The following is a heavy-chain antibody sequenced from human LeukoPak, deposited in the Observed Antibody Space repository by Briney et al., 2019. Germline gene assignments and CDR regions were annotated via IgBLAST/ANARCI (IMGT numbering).Heavy chain of an antibody. D-gene: IGHD3-16*01. CDR3: ARYSDYFYYFDY. CDR1: GDSISSYY. J-gene: IGHJ4*02. Sequence: SETLSLTCSVSGDSISSYYWGWIRQPPGKGLEWIGYIYYSGSTNYNPSLKSRVTISLDRSKNQFSLKLSSVTAAETAVYYCARYSDYFYYFDYWGQGTLVTVSS. V-gene: IGHV4-59*01. CDR2: IYYSGST.